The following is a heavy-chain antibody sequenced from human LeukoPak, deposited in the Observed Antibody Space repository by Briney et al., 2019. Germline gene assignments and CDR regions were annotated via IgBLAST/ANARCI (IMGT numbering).Heavy chain of an antibody. J-gene: IGHJ4*02. CDR1: GFIFSTYG. CDR2: SKNDGRST. D-gene: IGHD6-19*01. V-gene: IGHV3-74*01. Sequence: PGESLRLSCAASGFIFSTYGMHWVRQAPGKGLVWVSRSKNDGRSTSYADSVKGRFTISRDSAKNTLFLQMDSLRAEDTAVYYCARAGYSSGWYYFDYWGQGTLVTVSS. CDR3: ARAGYSSGWYYFDY.